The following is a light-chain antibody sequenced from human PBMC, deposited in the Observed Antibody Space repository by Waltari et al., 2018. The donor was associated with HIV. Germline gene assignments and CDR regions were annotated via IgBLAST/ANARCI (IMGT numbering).Light chain of an antibody. Sequence: DIVMTQSPDSLVVSLGESATIHCKSSESVLYSSNNKNYLAWYQQKPGQPPKLLIYWASTRESGVPDRFSGSGSGADFTLTISSLQAEDVAVYYCQQYYSTPLTFGGGTKVEIK. J-gene: IGKJ4*01. CDR2: WAS. CDR1: ESVLYSSNNKNY. V-gene: IGKV4-1*01. CDR3: QQYYSTPLT.